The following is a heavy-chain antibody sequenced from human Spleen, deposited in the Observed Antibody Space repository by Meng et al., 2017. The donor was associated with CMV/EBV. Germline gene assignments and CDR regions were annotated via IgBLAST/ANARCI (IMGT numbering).Heavy chain of an antibody. V-gene: IGHV1-2*02. CDR3: ARGGGRKATAGGRDDC. Sequence: ASVKVSCKASGYTFTGYHIHWVRQAPGQGLEWLGWINAKNGGTNYARKFQGRITMTRDTSINTAYMELSRLRSEETAVYYCARGGGRKATAGGRDDCWGQGTLVTVSS. J-gene: IGHJ4*02. CDR2: INAKNGGT. D-gene: IGHD6-13*01. CDR1: GYTFTGYH.